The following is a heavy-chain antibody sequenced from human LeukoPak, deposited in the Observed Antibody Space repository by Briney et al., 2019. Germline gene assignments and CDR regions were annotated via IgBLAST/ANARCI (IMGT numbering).Heavy chain of an antibody. CDR2: INPNSGGT. Sequence: ASVKVSCKASGYTFTGYYMHWVRQAPGQGLEWMGWINPNSGGTNYAQKFQGRVTMTRGTSISTAYMELSRLRSDDTAVYYCARAPGGQNWATFDYWGQGTLVTVSS. CDR3: ARAPGGQNWATFDY. J-gene: IGHJ4*02. D-gene: IGHD7-27*01. V-gene: IGHV1-2*02. CDR1: GYTFTGYY.